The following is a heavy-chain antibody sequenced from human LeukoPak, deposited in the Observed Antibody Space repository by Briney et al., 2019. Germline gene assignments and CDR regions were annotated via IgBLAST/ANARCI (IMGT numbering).Heavy chain of an antibody. CDR1: GFTFDDYA. D-gene: IGHD3-22*01. J-gene: IGHJ4*02. V-gene: IGHV3-9*01. CDR2: ISWNSGSI. Sequence: GGSLRLSCAASGFTFDDYAMHWVRQAPGKGLEWVSGISWNSGSIGYADSVKGRFTISRDNAKNSLFLQMNSLRAEDTALYYCVTGQDSSGYYFGYWGQGTLVTVSS. CDR3: VTGQDSSGYYFGY.